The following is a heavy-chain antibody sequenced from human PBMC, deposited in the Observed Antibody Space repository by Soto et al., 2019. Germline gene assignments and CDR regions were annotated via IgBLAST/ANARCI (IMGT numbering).Heavy chain of an antibody. CDR2: IIPIFGTA. V-gene: IGHV1-69*13. CDR3: ARDRGVVGDTKFDP. D-gene: IGHD1-26*01. Sequence: AVKVSCKASGGTFSSYAISWVRQAPGQGLEWMGGIIPIFGTANYAQKFQGRVTITADESTSTAYMELSSLRSEDTAVYYCARDRGVVGDTKFDPWGQGTLVTVSS. J-gene: IGHJ5*02. CDR1: GGTFSSYA.